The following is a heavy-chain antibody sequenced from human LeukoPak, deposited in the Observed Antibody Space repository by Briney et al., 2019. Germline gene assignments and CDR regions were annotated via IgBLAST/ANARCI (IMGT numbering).Heavy chain of an antibody. Sequence: GGSLRLPCAASGFTFSNYAMSWVRQAPGKGLEWVSAISGSGGSTYYADSVKGRFTISRDNSKSTLYLQMNTLRAEDTAVYYCAKEAYGSGSFYRPFGYWGQGTLVTVSS. CDR2: ISGSGGST. D-gene: IGHD3-10*01. J-gene: IGHJ4*02. CDR3: AKEAYGSGSFYRPFGY. CDR1: GFTFSNYA. V-gene: IGHV3-23*01.